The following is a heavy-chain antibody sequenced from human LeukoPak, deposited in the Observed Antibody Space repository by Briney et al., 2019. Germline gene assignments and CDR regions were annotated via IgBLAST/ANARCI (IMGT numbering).Heavy chain of an antibody. CDR1: GFTFSSYG. V-gene: IGHV3-30*02. J-gene: IGHJ6*03. CDR2: IRYDGSNK. Sequence: GGSLRLSCAASGFTFSSYGMLWVRQAPGKGLEWVAFIRYDGSNKYYADSVKGRFTISRDNSKNTLYLQMNSLRAEDTAVYYCVYQGSSSDGYYYYMDVWGKGTTVTVSS. D-gene: IGHD6-6*01. CDR3: VYQGSSSDGYYYYMDV.